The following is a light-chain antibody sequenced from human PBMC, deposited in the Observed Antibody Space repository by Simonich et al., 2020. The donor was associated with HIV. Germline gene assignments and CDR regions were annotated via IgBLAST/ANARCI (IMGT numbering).Light chain of an antibody. CDR3: QQYDSLPLT. Sequence: DIQMPQSPSTLSASVGDRVTITCRASQSISNCLAWYQQKPGKAPMLLIYDASNLETGVPSRFSGSVSGTDFTFTISSLQPEDIATYYCQQYDSLPLTFGGGSKVEIK. CDR1: QSISNC. V-gene: IGKV1-33*01. J-gene: IGKJ4*01. CDR2: DAS.